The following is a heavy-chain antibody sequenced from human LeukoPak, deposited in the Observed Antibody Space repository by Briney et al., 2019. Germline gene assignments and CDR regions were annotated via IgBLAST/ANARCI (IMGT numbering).Heavy chain of an antibody. CDR2: IYYTGTT. V-gene: IGHV4-59*01. J-gene: IGHJ6*02. D-gene: IGHD3-10*01. Sequence: SETLSLTCTVSGGSMSTYYWSWIRQSPGKGLDWIGHIYYTGTTSYNPSLKSRVSVSMDSSKNQFSLKLDSVTAADTAVYYCARGRFGGMYYYYGMDVWGQGTTVTVSS. CDR1: GGSMSTYY. CDR3: ARGRFGGMYYYYGMDV.